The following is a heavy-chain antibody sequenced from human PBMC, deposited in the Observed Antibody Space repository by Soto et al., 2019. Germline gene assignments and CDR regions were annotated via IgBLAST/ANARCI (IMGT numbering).Heavy chain of an antibody. CDR1: GYTFTNYD. D-gene: IGHD6-25*01. V-gene: IGHV1-8*01. CDR3: ARGRRANFAP. J-gene: IGHJ5*02. CDR2: VNPNSGNT. Sequence: ASVKVSFKTSGYTFTNYDIMWVRRVAGQGLEWMGWVNPNSGNTGYAQKFQDRVTMTRDRFISTAYMELRSLTYEDTAVYYCARGRRANFAPWGQGTLVTVSS.